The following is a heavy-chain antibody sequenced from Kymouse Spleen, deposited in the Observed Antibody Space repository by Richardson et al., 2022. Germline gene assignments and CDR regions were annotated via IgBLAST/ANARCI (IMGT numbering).Heavy chain of an antibody. J-gene: IGHJ4*02. CDR1: GGSISSSSYY. CDR3: ARTLYNWNYEDY. CDR2: IYYSGST. D-gene: IGHD1-7*01. Sequence: QLQLQESGPGLVKPSETLSLTCTVSGGSISSSSYYWGWIRQPPGKGLEWIGSIYYSGSTYYNPSLKSRVTISVDTSKNQFSLKLSSVTAADTAVYYCARTLYNWNYEDYWGQGTLVTVSS. V-gene: IGHV4-39*01.